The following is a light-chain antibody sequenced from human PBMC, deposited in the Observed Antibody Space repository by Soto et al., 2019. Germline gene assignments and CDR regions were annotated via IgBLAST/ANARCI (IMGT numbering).Light chain of an antibody. CDR1: SSDIGGYNY. Sequence: QSALAQPASVSGSPGQSITISCTGGSSDIGGYNYVSWYQQHPGRAPRLLILEVTNRPSGVPDRFSGSKSGNTASLIIRGLQAEDEADYFCSSYSSKTPPYVFGTGTKVTV. CDR2: EVT. J-gene: IGLJ1*01. CDR3: SSYSSKTPPYV. V-gene: IGLV2-14*01.